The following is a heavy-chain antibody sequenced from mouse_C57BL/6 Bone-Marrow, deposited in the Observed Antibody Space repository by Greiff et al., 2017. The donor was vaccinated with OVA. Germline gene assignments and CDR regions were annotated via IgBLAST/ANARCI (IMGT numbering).Heavy chain of an antibody. V-gene: IGHV5-17*01. Sequence: EVKLVESGGGLVKPGGSLKLSCAASGFTFSDYGMHWVRQAPEKGLEWVAYISSGSSTIYYADTVKGRFTISRDNAKNTLFLQMTSLRSEDTDMYYCARPGYYGSSPFDYWGQGTTLTVSS. D-gene: IGHD1-1*01. CDR2: ISSGSSTI. J-gene: IGHJ2*01. CDR1: GFTFSDYG. CDR3: ARPGYYGSSPFDY.